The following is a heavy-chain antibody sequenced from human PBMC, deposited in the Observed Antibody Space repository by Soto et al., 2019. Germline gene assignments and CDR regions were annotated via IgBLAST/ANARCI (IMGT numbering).Heavy chain of an antibody. Sequence: GGSLRLSCAASGFTFIDYYMSWILQAPGKGLEWVSYISSSGSTIYYADSVKGRFTISRDNAKNSLYLQMNSLRAEDTAVYYCARGDTAMVPVVLWGQGTLVTVSS. CDR1: GFTFIDYY. CDR2: ISSSGSTI. CDR3: ARGDTAMVPVVL. V-gene: IGHV3-11*01. J-gene: IGHJ4*02. D-gene: IGHD5-18*01.